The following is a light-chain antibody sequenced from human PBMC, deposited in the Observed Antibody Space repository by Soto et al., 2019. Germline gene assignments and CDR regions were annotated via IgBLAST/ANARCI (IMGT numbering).Light chain of an antibody. V-gene: IGKV3-15*01. CDR2: GAS. Sequence: EIVMTQSPATLSVSPGERATLSCRGSQSVGSNLAWYQQKPGQAPRLLIYGASTRATGVPARFSGSGSGTEFTFTISSLQSEDFAGYYCQQRNGWPLTFGGVTKVEI. J-gene: IGKJ4*01. CDR1: QSVGSN. CDR3: QQRNGWPLT.